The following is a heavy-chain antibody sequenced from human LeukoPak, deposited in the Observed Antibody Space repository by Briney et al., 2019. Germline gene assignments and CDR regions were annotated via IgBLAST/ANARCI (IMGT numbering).Heavy chain of an antibody. CDR1: GGSISSRASD. CDR3: ARAARQGFTMIVVPFFYFDL. J-gene: IGHJ2*01. D-gene: IGHD3-22*01. V-gene: IGHV4-31*03. Sequence: PSETLSLTCTVSGGSISSRASDWGWIRQHPKRGLEWVGYINHSGSTYYNPSLGSRVTMSVDTSKNQFSLKLSSVTAADSAVYYCARAARQGFTMIVVPFFYFDLWGRGTLVTVSS. CDR2: INHSGST.